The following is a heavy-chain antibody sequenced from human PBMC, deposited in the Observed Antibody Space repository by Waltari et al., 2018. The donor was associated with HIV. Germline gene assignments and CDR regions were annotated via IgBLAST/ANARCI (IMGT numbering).Heavy chain of an antibody. CDR3: ARVDATWIQLWFAYFDY. CDR1: GYTFTSYD. J-gene: IGHJ4*02. CDR2: MNPNSGNT. D-gene: IGHD5-18*01. Sequence: QVQLVQSGAEVKKPGASVKVSCKASGYTFTSYDINWVRQATGQGLEWMGWMNPNSGNTGYAQKFQGRVTMTRNTSISTAYMELSSLRSEDTAVYYCARVDATWIQLWFAYFDYWGQGTLVTVSS. V-gene: IGHV1-8*01.